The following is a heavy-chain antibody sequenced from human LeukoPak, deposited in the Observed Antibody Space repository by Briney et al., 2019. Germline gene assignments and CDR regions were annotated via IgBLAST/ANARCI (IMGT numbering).Heavy chain of an antibody. Sequence: GGSLRLSCAASGFTFRNFAMSWVRQAPGKGLEWVSHITNNADATYYADSVKGRSTVSRDNSNNILYLQLDSLRAEDAAVYYCAKDFWSGNYQSGGLDVWAQGSTVTVSS. D-gene: IGHD3-3*01. CDR3: AKDFWSGNYQSGGLDV. J-gene: IGHJ6*02. CDR1: GFTFRNFA. CDR2: ITNNADAT. V-gene: IGHV3-23*01.